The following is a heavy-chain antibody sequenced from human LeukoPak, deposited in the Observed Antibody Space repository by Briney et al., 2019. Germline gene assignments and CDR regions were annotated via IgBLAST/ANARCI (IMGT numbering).Heavy chain of an antibody. J-gene: IGHJ3*02. CDR2: ISGSGGST. Sequence: GGSLRLSCAASGFTFSSYGMSWVRQAPGKGLEWVSAISGSGGSTYYADSVKGRFTISRDNSKNTLYLQMNSLRAEDTAVYYCAREYNYDSSGYPDAFDIWGQGTMVTVSS. V-gene: IGHV3-23*01. D-gene: IGHD3-22*01. CDR3: AREYNYDSSGYPDAFDI. CDR1: GFTFSSYG.